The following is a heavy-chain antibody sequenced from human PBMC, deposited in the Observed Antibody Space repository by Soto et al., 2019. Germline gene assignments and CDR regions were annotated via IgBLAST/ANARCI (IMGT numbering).Heavy chain of an antibody. CDR1: GFTFVTYS. V-gene: IGHV3-21*01. J-gene: IGHJ6*02. CDR3: ARDEEARPYFYGMDV. CDR2: ITSSSGYI. Sequence: WVSLRLSCAASGFTFVTYSTSYFGHAPWKWLEWVSSITSSSGYIYYADSVRGRFTISSDNAKNSLYLQMNSLRAEDTAVYYCARDEEARPYFYGMDVWGQGTTVTVSS. D-gene: IGHD6-6*01.